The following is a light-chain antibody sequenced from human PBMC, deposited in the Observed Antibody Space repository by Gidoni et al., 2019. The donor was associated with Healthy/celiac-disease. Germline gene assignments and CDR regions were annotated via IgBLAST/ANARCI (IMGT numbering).Light chain of an antibody. V-gene: IGKV1-NL1*01. CDR1: QGISNS. CDR3: QQYYSTPPMIT. Sequence: DIQMTQSPSSLSASVGDRVTITCRASQGISNSLAWYQQKPGKAPKLLLYAASRLESRVPSRFSGSGSGTDYTLTISSLQPEDFASYYCQQYYSTPPMITFGPGTKVDIK. CDR2: AAS. J-gene: IGKJ3*01.